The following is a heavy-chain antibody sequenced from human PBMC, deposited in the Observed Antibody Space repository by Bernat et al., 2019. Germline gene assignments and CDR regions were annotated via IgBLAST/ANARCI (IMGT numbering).Heavy chain of an antibody. CDR3: VCTSCYSY. J-gene: IGHJ4*02. V-gene: IGHV3-64D*06. CDR1: GFTFSSYA. D-gene: IGHD2-2*01. Sequence: EVQLVESGGGLVQPGGSLRLSCSASGFTFSSYAMHWVRQAPGKGLEYVSAFSSNGGSTYYADSVKGRFTISRDNSKNTLYLQMSSLRAEDTAVYYCVCTSCYSYWGQGTLVTVSS. CDR2: FSSNGGST.